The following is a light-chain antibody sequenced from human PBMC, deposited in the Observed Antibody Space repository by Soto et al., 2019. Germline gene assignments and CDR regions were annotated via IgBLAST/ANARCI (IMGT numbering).Light chain of an antibody. Sequence: DIVMTQSPLSLPVTPGEPASISCRSSQSLLHSSGYNYLHWYLQKPGQSPQLLIYLASSRASGVPDRFSGSGSGTDFTLEISRVEAEDVGVYYCMQPPQGLTIGQGTKLEIK. V-gene: IGKV2-28*01. CDR3: MQPPQGLT. CDR2: LAS. J-gene: IGKJ2*01. CDR1: QSLLHSSGYNY.